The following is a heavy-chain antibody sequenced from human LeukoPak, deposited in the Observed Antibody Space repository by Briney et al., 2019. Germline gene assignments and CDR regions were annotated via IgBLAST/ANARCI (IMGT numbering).Heavy chain of an antibody. CDR2: VSSSGFTI. CDR1: GFIFSDYY. J-gene: IGHJ4*02. Sequence: GGSLRLSCAASGFIFSDYYMSWIRQAPGKGLEWVSYVSSSGFTIFYADSVKGRFTISRDNAKKSLYLQMNSLRAEDTAVYYCARVLYGDYSPFDYWGQGILVTVSS. V-gene: IGHV3-11*01. CDR3: ARVLYGDYSPFDY. D-gene: IGHD4-17*01.